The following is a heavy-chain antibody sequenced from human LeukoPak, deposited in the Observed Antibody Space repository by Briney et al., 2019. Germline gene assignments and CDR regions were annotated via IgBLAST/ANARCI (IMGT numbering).Heavy chain of an antibody. D-gene: IGHD3-10*01. CDR2: IKHSGST. V-gene: IGHV4-34*01. J-gene: IGHJ4*02. Sequence: SETLSLTCAAYGGTFSGYWLSWIRQPPGKGLEWMGEIKHSGSTNYNPSLKSRVTISVDTSKNQFSLKLCSVAAADTAVYYCARGRIVLLWFGEQGFFDYWGQGTRVTVSS. CDR3: ARGRIVLLWFGEQGFFDY. CDR1: GGTFSGYW.